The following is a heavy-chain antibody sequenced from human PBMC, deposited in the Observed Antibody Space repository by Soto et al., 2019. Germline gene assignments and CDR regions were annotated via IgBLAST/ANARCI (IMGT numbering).Heavy chain of an antibody. CDR2: INPSGGST. CDR1: GYTFTSYY. V-gene: IGHV1-46*03. J-gene: IGHJ4*02. Sequence: ASVKVSCKASGYTFTSYYMHWVRQAPGQGLEWMGIINPSGGSTSYAQKFQGRVTMTRDTSTSTVYMELSSLRSEDTAVYYCARGSITIFGVVIPIPFDYWGQGTLVTVSS. CDR3: ARGSITIFGVVIPIPFDY. D-gene: IGHD3-3*01.